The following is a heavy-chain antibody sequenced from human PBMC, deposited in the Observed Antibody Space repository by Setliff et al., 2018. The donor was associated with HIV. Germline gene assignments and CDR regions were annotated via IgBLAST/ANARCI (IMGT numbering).Heavy chain of an antibody. D-gene: IGHD2-15*01. J-gene: IGHJ6*03. CDR1: GFTFDSDS. V-gene: IGHV3-48*01. CDR3: ARAGVVEGYYYYYYMDV. CDR2: ISGLGGGTI. Sequence: PGGSLRLSCATSGFTFDSDSIIWVRQAPGKGLEWVSYISGLGGGTIYYADSVRGRFTISRDDAEKSVYLQMNSLRAEDTAVYYCARAGVVEGYYYYYYMDVWGKGTTVTVSS.